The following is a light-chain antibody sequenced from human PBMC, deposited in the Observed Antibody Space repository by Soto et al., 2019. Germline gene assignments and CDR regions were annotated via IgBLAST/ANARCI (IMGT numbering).Light chain of an antibody. CDR1: SSNIGAGSD. J-gene: IGLJ2*01. CDR2: DNN. CDR3: QSYDSGLSDPKVI. Sequence: QSVLTQPPSVSGAPGQRVTISCTGSSSNIGAGSDVHWYQQFPRTAPKLLIYDNNNRPSGVPDRFSVSKSGTSASLAITGLQAEDEADDYCQSYDSGLSDPKVIFGGGTKLTVL. V-gene: IGLV1-40*01.